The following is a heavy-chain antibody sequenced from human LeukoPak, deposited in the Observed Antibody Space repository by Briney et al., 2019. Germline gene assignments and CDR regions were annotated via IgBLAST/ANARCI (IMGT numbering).Heavy chain of an antibody. CDR1: GFTFSSYW. J-gene: IGHJ4*02. D-gene: IGHD4/OR15-4a*01. CDR3: ASCRGCRYFDY. CDR2: IKQDGSEK. Sequence: GGSLRLSCAASGFTFSSYWLSWVRQAPGKGLEWVANIKQDGSEKYYVDSVKGRFTISRDNAKNSLYLQMNSLRAEDTAVYYCASCRGCRYFDYWGQGTLVTVSS. V-gene: IGHV3-7*01.